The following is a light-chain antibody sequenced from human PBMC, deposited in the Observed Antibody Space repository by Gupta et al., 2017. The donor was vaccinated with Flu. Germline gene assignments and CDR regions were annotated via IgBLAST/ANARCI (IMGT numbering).Light chain of an antibody. J-gene: IGLJ1*01. V-gene: IGLV2-11*01. CDR3: SSHAGRGTWV. CDR2: DVT. Sequence: SAPTQPRSVSGSPGQSVTISCTGSSNDVGGSNRVSWYQQRPGKAPKLILYDVTERPSGVPDRFSGSKSGNTASLTISGLQADDEADYYCSSHAGRGTWVFGTGTTVTVL. CDR1: SNDVGGSNR.